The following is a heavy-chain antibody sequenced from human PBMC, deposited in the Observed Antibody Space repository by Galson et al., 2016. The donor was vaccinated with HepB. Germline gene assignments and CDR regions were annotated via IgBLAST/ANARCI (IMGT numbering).Heavy chain of an antibody. Sequence: QSGAEVKKPGESLKISCKGSGCIFNNFWVAWVRQMPGKGLEWMGIIYPGDSHSRYSPSLQGQVTISADKSINTAYLQWSSLTASDTAVYYCARTHSGGTDYYYYAMDVWGQGTTVTVSS. CDR2: IYPGDSHS. D-gene: IGHD2-15*01. V-gene: IGHV5-51*01. CDR1: GCIFNNFW. CDR3: ARTHSGGTDYYYYAMDV. J-gene: IGHJ6*02.